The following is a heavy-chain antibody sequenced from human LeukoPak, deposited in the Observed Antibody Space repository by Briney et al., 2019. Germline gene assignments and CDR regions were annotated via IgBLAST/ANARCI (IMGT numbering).Heavy chain of an antibody. V-gene: IGHV3-30*03. CDR3: ARGVVGGSYYDGYAFDI. J-gene: IGHJ3*02. Sequence: GGSLRLSCAASGFTFSSYGMHWVRQAPGKGLEWVAVISYDGHNEYYGDSVKGRFTISRDNSKNTVFLQMNSLRAEDTAVYYCARGVVGGSYYDGYAFDIWGQGTMVTVSS. CDR1: GFTFSSYG. D-gene: IGHD1-26*01. CDR2: ISYDGHNE.